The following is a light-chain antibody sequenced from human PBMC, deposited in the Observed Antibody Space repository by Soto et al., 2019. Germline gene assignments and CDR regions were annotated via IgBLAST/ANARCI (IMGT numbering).Light chain of an antibody. Sequence: QSALTQPASVSGSPGQSITISCTGTSSDVGGYNYVSWYQQHPGKAPKLMIYEVSNRPSGVSNRFSGSKSGNTASLTISGLQSEDEADYDCSSYTSSSTLFGGGTKVTVL. J-gene: IGLJ2*01. V-gene: IGLV2-14*01. CDR1: SSDVGGYNY. CDR2: EVS. CDR3: SSYTSSSTL.